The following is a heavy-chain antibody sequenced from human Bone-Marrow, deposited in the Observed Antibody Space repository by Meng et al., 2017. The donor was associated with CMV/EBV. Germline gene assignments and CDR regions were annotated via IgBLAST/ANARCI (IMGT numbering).Heavy chain of an antibody. J-gene: IGHJ5*02. V-gene: IGHV4-39*01. D-gene: IGHD3-3*01. Sequence: WVRQPPGKGLEWIGSIYYSGSTYYNPSLKSRVTISVDTSKNQFSLKLSSVTAADTAVYYCARNRVFGVVTPWGQGTLVTVSS. CDR2: IYYSGST. CDR3: ARNRVFGVVTP.